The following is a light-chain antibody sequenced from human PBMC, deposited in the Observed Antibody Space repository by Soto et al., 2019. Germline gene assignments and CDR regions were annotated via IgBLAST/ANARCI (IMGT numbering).Light chain of an antibody. J-gene: IGKJ2*01. V-gene: IGKV1-5*01. CDR2: DAS. Sequence: DIQMTQSPSTLSASVGDRVTITCRASQSISSWLAWYQQKPGKAPKLLIYDASSLESGVPSRFSGSGSGTEITLTISSLQPDDYATYYCQQYNSYPFMYTFGQGTKLEIK. CDR1: QSISSW. CDR3: QQYNSYPFMYT.